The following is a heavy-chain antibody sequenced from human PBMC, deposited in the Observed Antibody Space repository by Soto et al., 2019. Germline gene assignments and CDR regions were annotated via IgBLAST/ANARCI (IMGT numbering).Heavy chain of an antibody. CDR1: GGSVSSYY. D-gene: IGHD3-16*01. CDR3: ARDGTFGGVILIPGY. CDR2: IYYSGST. Sequence: SQTLSLTCTVSGGSVSSYYLSWIRQPPGKGLEWIGYIYYSGSTNYNPSLKSRVTISVDTSKNQFSLKLSSVTAADTAVYYCARDGTFGGVILIPGYLGQGTLVTGSS. V-gene: IGHV4-59*02. J-gene: IGHJ4*02.